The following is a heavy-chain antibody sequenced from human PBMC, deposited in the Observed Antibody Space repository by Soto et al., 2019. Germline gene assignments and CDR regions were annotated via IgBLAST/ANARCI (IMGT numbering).Heavy chain of an antibody. V-gene: IGHV1-69*01. CDR2: IIPIFGTA. J-gene: IGHJ1*01. CDR1: GGTFSSYA. CDR3: ATRPIAVAGGRPEDSQH. D-gene: IGHD6-19*01. Sequence: QVQLVQSGAEVKKPGSSVKVSCKASGGTFSSYAISWVRQAPGQGLEWMGGIIPIFGTANYAQKFQGRVTITAAESTCTAYTDLSSLRGEGTAVYYCATRPIAVAGGRPEDSQHWGQGTLVTVSS.